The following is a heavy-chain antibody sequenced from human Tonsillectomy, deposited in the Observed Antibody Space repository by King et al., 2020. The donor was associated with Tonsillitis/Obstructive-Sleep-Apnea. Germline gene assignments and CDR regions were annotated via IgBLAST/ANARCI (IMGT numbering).Heavy chain of an antibody. V-gene: IGHV3-49*05. CDR3: SRDMGTHSSSPRPNFDY. J-gene: IGHJ4*02. CDR1: GFTFGDYA. CDR2: IRSKAYGGTT. D-gene: IGHD6-6*01. Sequence: QLVQSGGGLVKPGRSLRLSCTTSGFTFGDYAMSWFRQAPEKGLEWVGFIRSKAYGGTTEYAAFVKGRFTISRDHSKSIAYLQMNSLKTEDTAVYYCSRDMGTHSSSPRPNFDYWGQGTLVTVSS.